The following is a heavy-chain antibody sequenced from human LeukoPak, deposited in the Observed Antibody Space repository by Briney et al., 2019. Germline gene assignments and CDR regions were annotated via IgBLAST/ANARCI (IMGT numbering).Heavy chain of an antibody. Sequence: GGSLRLSCAASGFTFSNYGLSWVRQAPGKGLEWVSSISSSSSYIYYADPVKGRFTISRDNAKNSLYLQMNSLRAEDTAVYYCARDGYCSGGSCYSSAGGFDYWGQGTLVTVSS. CDR2: ISSSSSYI. CDR1: GFTFSNYG. V-gene: IGHV3-21*01. J-gene: IGHJ4*02. D-gene: IGHD2-15*01. CDR3: ARDGYCSGGSCYSSAGGFDY.